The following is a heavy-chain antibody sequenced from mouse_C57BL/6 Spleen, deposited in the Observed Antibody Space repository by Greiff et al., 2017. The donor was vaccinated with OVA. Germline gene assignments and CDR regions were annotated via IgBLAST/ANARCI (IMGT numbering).Heavy chain of an antibody. CDR3: ARDLSYYGSTPDY. CDR2: IYPGDGDT. Sequence: VKLVESGPELVKPGASVKISCKASGYAFSSSWMNWVKQRPGTGLEWIGRIYPGDGDTNYNGKFKGKATLTADKSSSTAYMQLSSLTTEDSAVYFCARDLSYYGSTPDYWGQGTTLTVSS. J-gene: IGHJ2*01. V-gene: IGHV1-82*01. D-gene: IGHD1-1*01. CDR1: GYAFSSSW.